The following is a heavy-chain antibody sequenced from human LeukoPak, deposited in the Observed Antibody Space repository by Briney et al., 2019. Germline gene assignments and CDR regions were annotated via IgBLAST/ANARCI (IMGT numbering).Heavy chain of an antibody. V-gene: IGHV3-48*03. CDR3: AKDGYDSSGYATEGY. CDR1: GFTFSSYE. J-gene: IGHJ4*02. D-gene: IGHD3-22*01. CDR2: ISSSGSTI. Sequence: GGSLRLSCAASGFTFSSYEMNWVRQAPGKGLEWVSYISSSGSTIYYADSVKGRFTISRDNSKNTLDLQMNSLRPEDTAVYYCAKDGYDSSGYATEGYWGQGTLVTVSS.